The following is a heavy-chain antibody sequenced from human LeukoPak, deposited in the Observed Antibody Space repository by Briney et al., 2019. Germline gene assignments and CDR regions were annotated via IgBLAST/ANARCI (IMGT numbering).Heavy chain of an antibody. CDR2: IRSKTYGGTA. J-gene: IGHJ4*02. V-gene: IGHV3-49*04. Sequence: PGGSLRLSCTASGFNVGDYAMSWVRQAPGKGLEWVGFIRSKTYGGTADYAASVEGRFTISRDDSNNIVYLQMNSLKTEDTALYYCSRGLEGFTACDDYWGQGTLVTVSS. D-gene: IGHD2-21*02. CDR3: SRGLEGFTACDDY. CDR1: GFNVGDYA.